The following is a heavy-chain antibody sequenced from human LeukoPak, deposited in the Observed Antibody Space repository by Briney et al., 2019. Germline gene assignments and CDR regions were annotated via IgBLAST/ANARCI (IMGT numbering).Heavy chain of an antibody. V-gene: IGHV1-2*02. Sequence: ASVKVSCKASGYTFTGYYMHWVRQAPGQGLEWMGWINPNSGGTNYAQKFQGRVTMTRDTSISTAYMELSRLRSDDTAVYYCARDRVGEDTAMVTPEYYYYYYGMDVWGQGTTVTVSS. J-gene: IGHJ6*02. CDR3: ARDRVGEDTAMVTPEYYYYYYGMDV. CDR1: GYTFTGYY. CDR2: INPNSGGT. D-gene: IGHD5-18*01.